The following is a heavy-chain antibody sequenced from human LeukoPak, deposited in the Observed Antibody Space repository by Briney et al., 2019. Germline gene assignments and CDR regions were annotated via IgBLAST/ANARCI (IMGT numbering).Heavy chain of an antibody. CDR2: IYPGDSDT. CDR1: GFTFSSYS. J-gene: IGHJ4*02. Sequence: GSLRLSCAASGFTFSSYSMNWVRQAPGKGLEWMGIIYPGDSDTRYSPSFQGQVTISADKSISTAYLQWSSLKASDTAMYYCARSLGYCSGGSCYLGYWGQGTLVTVSS. V-gene: IGHV5-51*01. CDR3: ARSLGYCSGGSCYLGY. D-gene: IGHD2-15*01.